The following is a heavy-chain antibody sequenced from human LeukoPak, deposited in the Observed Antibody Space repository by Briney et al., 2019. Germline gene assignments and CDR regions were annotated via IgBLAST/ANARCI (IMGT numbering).Heavy chain of an antibody. D-gene: IGHD2-2*01. V-gene: IGHV3-30*04. CDR1: GFTFSSYA. CDR3: ARDLRGKYQLLCYFDY. CDR2: ISYDGSNK. Sequence: PGRSLRLSCAASGFTFSSYAMHWVRQAPGKGLEWVAVISYDGSNKYYADSVKGRFTISRDNTKNTLYLQMNSLRSKDPAEYYCARDLRGKYQLLCYFDYWGQGTLVTVSS. J-gene: IGHJ4*02.